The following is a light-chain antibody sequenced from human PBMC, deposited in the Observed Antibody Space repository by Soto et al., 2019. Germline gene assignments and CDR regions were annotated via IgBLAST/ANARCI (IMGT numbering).Light chain of an antibody. J-gene: IGKJ4*01. V-gene: IGKV3-11*01. CDR2: DAS. CDR3: QQRSSWPT. Sequence: EIVLTQSPATLSLSPGERATISCRASQSVSSYLAWYQQKPGQAPRLLIYDASLRATGIPARFSGSGSGTDFTLTISSLEPEDFAVYYCQQRSSWPTFGGGTKVEIK. CDR1: QSVSSY.